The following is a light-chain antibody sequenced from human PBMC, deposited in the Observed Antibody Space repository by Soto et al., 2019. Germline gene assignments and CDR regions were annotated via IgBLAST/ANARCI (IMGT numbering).Light chain of an antibody. CDR1: QSISSY. J-gene: IGKJ2*02. CDR2: AAS. Sequence: DIQMTQSPSSLSASVGDRVTITCRASQSISSYLNWYQHKPGKAPKLLIYAASSLHSGVPSRFSGSGSGTDFTITISSLQPEDFETYYCQQSYSTPSTFGQGTKLEIK. CDR3: QQSYSTPST. V-gene: IGKV1-39*01.